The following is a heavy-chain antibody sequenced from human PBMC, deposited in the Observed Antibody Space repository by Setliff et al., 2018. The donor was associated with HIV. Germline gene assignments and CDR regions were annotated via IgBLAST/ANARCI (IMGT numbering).Heavy chain of an antibody. CDR1: GFTFSNAW. J-gene: IGHJ6*04. CDR2: IKSKTDGRTT. V-gene: IGHV3-15*01. Sequence: GGSLRLSCAASGFTFSNAWMSWVRQAPGKGLEWVGRIKSKTDGRTTDYAAPVKGRFTISRDDSKNTLYLQMNSLKTEDTAVYYCTTVNVWGKGTTVTVSS. CDR3: TTVNV.